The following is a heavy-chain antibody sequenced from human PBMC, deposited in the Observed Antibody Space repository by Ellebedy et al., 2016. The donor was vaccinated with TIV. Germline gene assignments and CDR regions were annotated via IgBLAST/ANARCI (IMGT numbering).Heavy chain of an antibody. J-gene: IGHJ4*02. CDR1: GGSISSYNW. V-gene: IGHV4-4*02. CDR2: IYHSGST. Sequence: SETLSLTCAVSGGSISSYNWFNWVRQPPGKGLEWIGEIYHSGSTYYNPSLKSRVTISVDRSKNQFSLKLSSVTAADTAVYYCARSSGYYYFPDYWGQGTLVTVSS. D-gene: IGHD3-22*01. CDR3: ARSSGYYYFPDY.